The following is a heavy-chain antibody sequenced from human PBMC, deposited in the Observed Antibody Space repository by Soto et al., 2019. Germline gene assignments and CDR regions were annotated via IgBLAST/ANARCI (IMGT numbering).Heavy chain of an antibody. V-gene: IGHV1-3*01. Sequence: QVQLVQSGAEVKKPGASVKVSCKASGYTFTSYAMHWVRQAPGQRLEWMGWINAGNGNTKYSQKFQGRVTITRDTSASTAYMELSSLRSEDTAVYYCARDIVVVPAAFSVDYYYYMDVGGKGTTVTVSS. J-gene: IGHJ6*03. CDR2: INAGNGNT. CDR1: GYTFTSYA. CDR3: ARDIVVVPAAFSVDYYYYMDV. D-gene: IGHD2-2*01.